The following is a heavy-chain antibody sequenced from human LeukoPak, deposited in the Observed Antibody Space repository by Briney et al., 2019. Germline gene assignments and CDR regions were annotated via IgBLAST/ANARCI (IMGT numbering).Heavy chain of an antibody. CDR1: GFTFSSYP. Sequence: GGSLRLSCAASGFTFSSYPMSWVRQAPGKGLEWVSAISDSGGRTYYADSVKGRLTVSRDNSKNTLYLQMNSLRAEDTAVYYCAKGPSSDYFDYWGQGALVTVSS. CDR2: ISDSGGRT. CDR3: AKGPSSDYFDY. J-gene: IGHJ4*02. V-gene: IGHV3-23*01.